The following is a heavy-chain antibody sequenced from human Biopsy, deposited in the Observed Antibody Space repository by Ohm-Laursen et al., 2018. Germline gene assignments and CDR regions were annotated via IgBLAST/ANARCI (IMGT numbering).Heavy chain of an antibody. CDR3: AKDRYNYTPIGGFSMDV. Sequence: SLRLSCAASGFTFNNYGMQSVRQAPGKGLAWVAFIFYDGSNTYYADSVKGRFTISRDNSRDTLYLQMSGLRAEDTAVYYCAKDRYNYTPIGGFSMDVWGQGTTVTVSS. V-gene: IGHV3-30*18. CDR1: GFTFNNYG. D-gene: IGHD5-18*01. J-gene: IGHJ6*02. CDR2: IFYDGSNT.